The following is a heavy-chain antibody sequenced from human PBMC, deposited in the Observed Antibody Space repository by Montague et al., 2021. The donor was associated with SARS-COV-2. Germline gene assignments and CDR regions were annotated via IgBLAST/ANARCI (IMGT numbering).Heavy chain of an antibody. Sequence: SETLSLTCTVSGDSIWSYHWTWIRQPPGKGLEWIGRISDSGRTIYNPSLKSRVTISVDTSKNQFFLNLRSMVAADTAIYYCTRDRGIAAADNYYYGMDVWGPGTTVTVSS. D-gene: IGHD6-13*01. V-gene: IGHV4-59*13. J-gene: IGHJ6*02. CDR3: TRDRGIAAADNYYYGMDV. CDR2: ISDSGRT. CDR1: GDSIWSYH.